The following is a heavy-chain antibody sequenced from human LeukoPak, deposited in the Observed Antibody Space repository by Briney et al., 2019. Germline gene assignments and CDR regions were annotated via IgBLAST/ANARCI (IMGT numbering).Heavy chain of an antibody. Sequence: GASVKVSCKASGYTFTSYYMHWVRQASGQGLEWMGIINPSGGSTNYAQKFQGRVTMTRDTSTSTMYMELSSLRSEDTAVYYCARDGSYGPDYWGQGTLVTVSS. CDR1: GYTFTSYY. CDR3: ARDGSYGPDY. J-gene: IGHJ4*02. CDR2: INPSGGST. V-gene: IGHV1-46*01. D-gene: IGHD5-18*01.